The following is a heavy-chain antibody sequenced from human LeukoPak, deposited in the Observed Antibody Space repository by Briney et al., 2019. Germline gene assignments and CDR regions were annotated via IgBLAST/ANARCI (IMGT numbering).Heavy chain of an antibody. V-gene: IGHV1-18*01. J-gene: IGHJ3*02. CDR1: GYTFNSYG. CDR2: ISAYSGNT. Sequence: ASVKVSCKASGYTFNSYGISWVRQAPGQGLEWMGWISAYSGNTRYAEKLQGRVTMTTDTSTSTADMELRSLRSDDTAVYYCARDRWWELKAFDIWGQGTMVTVSS. D-gene: IGHD1-26*01. CDR3: ARDRWWELKAFDI.